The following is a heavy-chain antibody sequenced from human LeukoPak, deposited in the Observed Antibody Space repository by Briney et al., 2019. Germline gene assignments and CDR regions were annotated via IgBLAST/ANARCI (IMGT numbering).Heavy chain of an antibody. CDR3: AKWQGVGAAGHFDY. Sequence: GGSLRLSCAVSGFTFSSTAMYWVRQAPGKGLEWVAVIWYDGTNKFHADSAKGRFTISRDNSKNMLYLQMNSLRVEDTAVYYCAKWQGVGAAGHFDYWGQGSLVIVSS. CDR2: IWYDGTNK. J-gene: IGHJ4*02. CDR1: GFTFSSTA. V-gene: IGHV3-33*06. D-gene: IGHD6-13*01.